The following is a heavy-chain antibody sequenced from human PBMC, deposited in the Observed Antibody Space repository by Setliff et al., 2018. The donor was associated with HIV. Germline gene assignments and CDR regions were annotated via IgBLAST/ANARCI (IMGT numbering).Heavy chain of an antibody. J-gene: IGHJ4*02. D-gene: IGHD4-17*01. CDR1: GASISNSNSY. V-gene: IGHV4-39*01. Sequence: TSETLSLTCTVYGASISNSNSYWGWIRQPPGKRLEWLGSIYDSGSTSYNPSLSGRLTISVDTSKNQVSLRLSSATAADTGVYYCARHPTVTSFQIDSWGQGTLVTVSS. CDR2: IYDSGST. CDR3: ARHPTVTSFQIDS.